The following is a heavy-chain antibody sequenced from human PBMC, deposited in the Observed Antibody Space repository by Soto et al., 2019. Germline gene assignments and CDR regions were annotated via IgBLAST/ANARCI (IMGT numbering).Heavy chain of an antibody. CDR1: GFNFSDYY. CDR2: ISRSGSSI. J-gene: IGHJ6*02. V-gene: IGHV3-11*01. Sequence: QVQLVESGGGLVKPGGSLRLSCAASGFNFSDYYMSWIREAPGKGLEWVSYISRSGSSIYYADSVKGRFTISRDNAKNSLYLQMNSLRAEDTAVYYCARGSLGYSYGNYGMDVWGQGTTVTVSS. CDR3: ARGSLGYSYGNYGMDV. D-gene: IGHD5-18*01.